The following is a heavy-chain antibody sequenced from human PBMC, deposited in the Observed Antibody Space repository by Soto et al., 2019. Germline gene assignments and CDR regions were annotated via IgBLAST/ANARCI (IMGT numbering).Heavy chain of an antibody. CDR2: ISGSGGST. CDR3: AKDMYGVGATMSDY. D-gene: IGHD1-26*01. V-gene: IGHV3-23*01. J-gene: IGHJ4*02. CDR1: GFTFSSYA. Sequence: PGGSLRLSCAASGFTFSSYAMSWVRQAPGKGLEWVSAISGSGGSTYYADSVKGRFTISRDNSKNTLYLQMNSLRAEDTAVYYCAKDMYGVGATMSDYWGQGTLVTVSS.